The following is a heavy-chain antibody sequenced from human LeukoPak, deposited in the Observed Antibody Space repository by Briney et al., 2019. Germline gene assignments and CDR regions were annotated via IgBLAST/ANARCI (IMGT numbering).Heavy chain of an antibody. CDR3: ARETILGTFPLGYMDV. Sequence: GGSLRLSCVASGFTFSGYSMNWVRKAPGKGQERVSYISSSTSTIYYADSVKGRFTISRDNAKNSLYLHMNSLRADDTAVYYCARETILGTFPLGYMDVWGKGTTVTVS. V-gene: IGHV3-48*01. J-gene: IGHJ6*03. CDR2: ISSSTSTI. CDR1: GFTFSGYS. D-gene: IGHD3-3*01.